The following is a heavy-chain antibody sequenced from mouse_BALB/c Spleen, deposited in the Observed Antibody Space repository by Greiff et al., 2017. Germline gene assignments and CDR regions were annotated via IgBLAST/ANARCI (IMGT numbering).Heavy chain of an antibody. J-gene: IGHJ4*01. CDR1: GFTFSSYT. D-gene: IGHD3-2*01. Sequence: EVKLMESGGGLVQPGGSLKLSCAASGFTFSSYTMSWVRQTPEKRLEWVAYISNGGGSTYYPDTVKGRFTISRDNAKNTLYLQMSSLKSEDTAMYCCARQDSSDYAMDYWGQGTSVTVSS. V-gene: IGHV5-12-2*01. CDR3: ARQDSSDYAMDY. CDR2: ISNGGGST.